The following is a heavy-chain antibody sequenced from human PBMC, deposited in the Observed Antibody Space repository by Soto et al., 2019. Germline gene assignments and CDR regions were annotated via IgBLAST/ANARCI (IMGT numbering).Heavy chain of an antibody. J-gene: IGHJ6*02. CDR1: GFTFSDYY. Sequence: PGGSLRLSCAASGFTFSDYYMSWIRQAPGKGLEWVSYISSSSSYTNYADSVKGRFTISRDNAKNSLYLQMNSLRAEDTAVYYCARYYYDSSGYLNYYYGMDVWGQGTTVTVSS. CDR3: ARYYYDSSGYLNYYYGMDV. CDR2: ISSSSSYT. V-gene: IGHV3-11*06. D-gene: IGHD3-22*01.